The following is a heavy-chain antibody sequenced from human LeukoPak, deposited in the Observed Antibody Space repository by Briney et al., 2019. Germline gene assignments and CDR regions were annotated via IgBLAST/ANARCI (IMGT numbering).Heavy chain of an antibody. J-gene: IGHJ3*02. D-gene: IGHD1-26*01. V-gene: IGHV3-21*01. Sequence: GGSLRLSCAASGFTFSDYNMRWIRQAPGKGLEWVSSISTSSSYIYYADSVKGRFTISRDNAKKSLYLRMSSLRAEDTAVYYCGRGRGNSGSFDVFDIWGQGTMVTVSS. CDR3: GRGRGNSGSFDVFDI. CDR2: ISTSSSYI. CDR1: GFTFSDYN.